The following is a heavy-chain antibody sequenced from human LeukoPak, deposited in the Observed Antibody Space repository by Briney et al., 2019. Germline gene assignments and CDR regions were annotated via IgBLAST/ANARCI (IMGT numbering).Heavy chain of an antibody. V-gene: IGHV3-21*01. D-gene: IGHD3-16*01. J-gene: IGHJ6*02. CDR2: ISSSSSYI. CDR3: ARDEGGFYYYYGMDV. Sequence: GGSLRLPCAASGFTFSSYSMNWVRQAPGKGLEWVSSISSSSSYIYYADSVKGRFTISRDNAKNSLYLQMNSLRAEDTAVYYCARDEGGFYYYYGMDVWGQGTTVTVSS. CDR1: GFTFSSYS.